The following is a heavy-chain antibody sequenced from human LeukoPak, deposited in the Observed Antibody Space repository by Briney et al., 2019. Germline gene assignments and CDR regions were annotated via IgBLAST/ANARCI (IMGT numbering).Heavy chain of an antibody. CDR1: GFTFSSYS. D-gene: IGHD2-15*01. Sequence: GGSLRLSCAASGFTFSSYSMNWVRQAPGKGLEWVSSISSSSSYIYYADSVKGRFTISRDNAKNSLYLQMNSLRAEDTAVYYCARGTAGWYYYYVDVWGKGTTVTVSS. J-gene: IGHJ6*03. CDR3: ARGTAGWYYYYVDV. V-gene: IGHV3-21*01. CDR2: ISSSSSYI.